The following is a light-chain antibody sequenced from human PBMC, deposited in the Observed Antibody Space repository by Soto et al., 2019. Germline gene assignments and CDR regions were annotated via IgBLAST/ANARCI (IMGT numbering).Light chain of an antibody. CDR1: QSVSSN. CDR2: AVS. Sequence: EIMMTQSPGTLSASPGARAPLSCRASQSVSSNLAWYQQKPGQAPRLLIYAVSTRATGIPARFSGSGSGTEFTLTISSLQSEDFAVYYCQQYNKWPLTFGQGTKVEIK. CDR3: QQYNKWPLT. V-gene: IGKV3-15*01. J-gene: IGKJ1*01.